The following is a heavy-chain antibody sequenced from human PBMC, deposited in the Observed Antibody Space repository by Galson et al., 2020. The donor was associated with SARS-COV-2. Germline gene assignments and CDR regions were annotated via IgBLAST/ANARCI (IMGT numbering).Heavy chain of an antibody. Sequence: GESLKISCAASGFTFSSYGMHWVRQAPGKGLEWVAVIWYDGSNKYYADSVKGRFTISRDNSKNTLYLQMNSLRAEDTAVYYCAKDPAIVPATDDAVDSWGQGTMVTVSS. CDR3: AKDPAIVPATDDAVDS. CDR1: GFTFSSYG. D-gene: IGHD2-2*01. V-gene: IGHV3-33*06. J-gene: IGHJ3*02. CDR2: IWYDGSNK.